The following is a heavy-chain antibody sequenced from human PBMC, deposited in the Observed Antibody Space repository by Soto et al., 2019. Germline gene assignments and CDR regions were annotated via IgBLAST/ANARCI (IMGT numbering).Heavy chain of an antibody. CDR1: GYTFTGYY. V-gene: IGHV1-2*04. CDR3: ARDQYENYYYYGMDV. J-gene: IGHJ6*02. Sequence: GXSVKVSCNASGYTFTGYYMHWVRHTPGQGLEWMGWINPNSGGTNYAQKFQGWVTMTRDTSISTAYMELSRLRSDDTAVYYCARDQYENYYYYGMDVWGQGTTVTVSS. D-gene: IGHD2-8*01. CDR2: INPNSGGT.